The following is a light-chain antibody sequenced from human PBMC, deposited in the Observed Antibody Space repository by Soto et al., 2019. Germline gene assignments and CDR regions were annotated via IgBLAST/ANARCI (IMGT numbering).Light chain of an antibody. CDR3: QKYDSYPPT. J-gene: IGKJ1*01. CDR1: QSISSW. CDR2: GAS. V-gene: IGKV1-5*01. Sequence: DIQMTQSPSTLSASVGDRVIITCRASQSISSWLAWYQQKPGQAPKLLIYGASSRESGVPSRFSGSGSGTDFTLTISSLQPDDFATYYCQKYDSYPPTFGQGTKVDIK.